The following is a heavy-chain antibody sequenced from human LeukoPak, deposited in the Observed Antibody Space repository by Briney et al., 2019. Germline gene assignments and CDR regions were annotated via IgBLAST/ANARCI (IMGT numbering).Heavy chain of an antibody. CDR2: ISGSGGSS. CDR1: GFTFSSYA. V-gene: IGHV3-23*01. CDR3: ARRSGIAVAGAFDY. J-gene: IGHJ4*02. D-gene: IGHD6-19*01. Sequence: GGSLRLSCVASGFTFSSYAMSWVRQAPGKGLEWVSVISGSGGSSYYADSVKGRFTISRDNSKNTLYLQMNSLRAEDTAVYYCARRSGIAVAGAFDYWGQGTLVTVSS.